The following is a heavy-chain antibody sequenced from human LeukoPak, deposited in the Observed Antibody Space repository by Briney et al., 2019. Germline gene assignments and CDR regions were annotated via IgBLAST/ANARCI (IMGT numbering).Heavy chain of an antibody. CDR2: IIPILGIA. CDR3: AILDFWSGYEWDY. Sequence: ASVKVSCKASGGTFSSYAISWVRQAPGQGLEWMGRIIPILGIANYAQKFQGRVTITADKSTSTAYMELSSLRSEDTAVYYCAILDFWSGYEWDYWGQGTLVTVSS. CDR1: GGTFSSYA. D-gene: IGHD3-3*01. V-gene: IGHV1-69*04. J-gene: IGHJ4*02.